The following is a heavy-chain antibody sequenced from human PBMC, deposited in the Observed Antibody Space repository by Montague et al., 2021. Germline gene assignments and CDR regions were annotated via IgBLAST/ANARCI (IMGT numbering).Heavy chain of an antibody. J-gene: IGHJ2*01. Sequence: SETLSLTCTVSGGSISSSSYYWGWIRQPPGKGLEWIGSIYYSGKTYYNPSLKSRVTISVDPSKNQFSLRLSSVTAADTAVYYCARPNIVTIHWYFDLWGRGTLVLVSS. CDR2: IYYSGKT. CDR1: GGSISSSSYY. V-gene: IGHV4-39*01. CDR3: ARPNIVTIHWYFDL. D-gene: IGHD5-12*01.